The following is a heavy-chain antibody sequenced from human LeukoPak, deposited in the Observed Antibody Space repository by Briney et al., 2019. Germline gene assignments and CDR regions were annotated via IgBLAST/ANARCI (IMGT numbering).Heavy chain of an antibody. V-gene: IGHV3-21*06. Sequence: PGGSLRLSCAASGFTLSYYAMSWVRQAPGKGLEWVSSISSTSYYIYYADSVKGRFTISRDNAKNSLYLQMNSLRAEDTAVYYCARKTLHAFDIWGRGTMVTVSS. J-gene: IGHJ3*02. CDR1: GFTLSYYA. CDR2: ISSTSYYI. CDR3: ARKTLHAFDI.